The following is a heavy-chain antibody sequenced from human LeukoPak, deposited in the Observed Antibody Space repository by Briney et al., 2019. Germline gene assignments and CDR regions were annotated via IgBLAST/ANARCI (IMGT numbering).Heavy chain of an antibody. V-gene: IGHV4-59*01. CDR3: ARAYYYGSGSSLPLNNWFDP. CDR2: IYYSGST. CDR1: GGSISSYY. D-gene: IGHD3-10*01. J-gene: IGHJ5*02. Sequence: SETLSLTCTVSGGSISSYYWSWIRQPPGKGLEWIGYIYYSGSTNYDASLKSRVTISVDTSKNQLYQKMSSVTAAETALSYGARAYYYGSGSSLPLNNWFDPWGQGTLVTVSS.